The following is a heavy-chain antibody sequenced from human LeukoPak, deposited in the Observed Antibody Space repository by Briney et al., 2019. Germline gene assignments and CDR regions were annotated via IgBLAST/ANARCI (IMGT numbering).Heavy chain of an antibody. CDR1: GFTFSSYA. CDR3: ARVSRELLVNDAFDI. J-gene: IGHJ3*02. V-gene: IGHV3-30-3*01. Sequence: GGSLRLSCAASGFTFSSYAMHWVRQAPGKGLEWVAVISYDGSNKYYADSVKGRFTISRDNSKNTLYLQMNSLRAEDTAVYYCARVSRELLVNDAFDIWGQGTMVIVSS. CDR2: ISYDGSNK. D-gene: IGHD1-26*01.